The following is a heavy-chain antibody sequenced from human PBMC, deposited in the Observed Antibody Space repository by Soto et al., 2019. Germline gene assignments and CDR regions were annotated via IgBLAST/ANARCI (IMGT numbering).Heavy chain of an antibody. J-gene: IGHJ6*02. V-gene: IGHV5-51*01. CDR1: GYSFTSYW. Sequence: GESLKISCRESGYSFTSYWIGWVRQMPGKGLEWMGIIYPGDSDTRYSPTFQGQVTISADKSISTAYLQWSSLKASDTAMYYCARQNDFWSGPDADYYGMDVWGQGTTVTVSS. CDR2: IYPGDSDT. D-gene: IGHD3-3*01. CDR3: ARQNDFWSGPDADYYGMDV.